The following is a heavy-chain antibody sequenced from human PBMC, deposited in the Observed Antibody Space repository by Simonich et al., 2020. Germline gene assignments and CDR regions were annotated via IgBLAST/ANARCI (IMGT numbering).Heavy chain of an antibody. V-gene: IGHV4-59*08. Sequence: QVQLQESGPGLVKPSETLSLTCTASGGTTRSYYWSWLRRPPGKGLEWNAYIYYSGSTNNTPSLKSRVTISVHPSKNQFSLKLRSVTAADTAVYYCARHDRWLQFYFDYWGQGTLVTVSS. CDR2: IYYSGST. CDR3: ARHDRWLQFYFDY. J-gene: IGHJ4*02. CDR1: GGTTRSYY. D-gene: IGHD5-12*01.